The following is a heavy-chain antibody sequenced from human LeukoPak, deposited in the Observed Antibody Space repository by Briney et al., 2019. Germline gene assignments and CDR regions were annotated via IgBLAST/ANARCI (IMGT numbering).Heavy chain of an antibody. CDR3: AGGIVATISDY. D-gene: IGHD5-12*01. CDR1: GGTFSSYA. V-gene: IGHV1-69*04. J-gene: IGHJ4*02. Sequence: VASVKVSCKASGGTFSSYAISWVQQAPGQGLEWMGRIIPILGIANYAQKFQGRVTITADKSTSTAYMELSSLRSEDTAVYYCAGGIVATISDYWGQGTLVTVSS. CDR2: IIPILGIA.